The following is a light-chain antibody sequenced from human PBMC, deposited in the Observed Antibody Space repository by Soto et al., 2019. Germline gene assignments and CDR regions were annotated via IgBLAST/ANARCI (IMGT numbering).Light chain of an antibody. V-gene: IGKV3-15*01. Sequence: EIVMTQSPATLSVSPGERATLSCRASQSVSSDLAWYQQKPGQAPRLLIYGASTRATGIPGRFSGSGSGTEFTLTISSLQSKDFAVFYCQQYHNWPSWTFGQGTKVEVK. CDR2: GAS. CDR1: QSVSSD. CDR3: QQYHNWPSWT. J-gene: IGKJ1*01.